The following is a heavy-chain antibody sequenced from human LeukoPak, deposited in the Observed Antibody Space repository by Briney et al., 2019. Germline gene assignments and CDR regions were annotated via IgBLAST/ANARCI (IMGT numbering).Heavy chain of an antibody. J-gene: IGHJ4*02. CDR1: GFTFSSYA. V-gene: IGHV3-23*01. CDR3: AKDQAWSVVVAATFPYYFDY. Sequence: TGGSLRLSCAASGFTFSSYAMSWVRQAPGKGLEWVSAISGSGGSTYYADSVKGRFTISRDNSKSTLYLQMNSLRAEDTAVYYCAKDQAWSVVVAATFPYYFDYWGQGTLVTVSS. CDR2: ISGSGGST. D-gene: IGHD2-15*01.